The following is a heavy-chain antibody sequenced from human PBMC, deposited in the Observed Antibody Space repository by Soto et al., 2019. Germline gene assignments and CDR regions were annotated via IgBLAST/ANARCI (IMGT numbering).Heavy chain of an antibody. CDR1: GYTFTGYY. Sequence: ASVKVSCKTSGYTFTGYYIHWVRQAPGQGLEWMGWINPNSGGTDYAQKFQGRVTMTRDTSISIVYMELNRLRSDDTAVYYCARDQGVTSELFNYWGHGSLVTSPQ. D-gene: IGHD3-10*01. CDR3: ARDQGVTSELFNY. V-gene: IGHV1-2*02. J-gene: IGHJ4*01. CDR2: INPNSGGT.